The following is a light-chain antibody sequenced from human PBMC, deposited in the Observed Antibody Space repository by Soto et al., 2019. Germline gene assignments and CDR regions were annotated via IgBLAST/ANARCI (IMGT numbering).Light chain of an antibody. Sequence: EVVLTQSPGTLSLSPGERATLSCRASQSVSNNYLAWYQQKPGQAPRLLIYAASSRATGIPDWFSGGGSGTDFTLTISRLEPEDVAVYYCQQYGSAPRTFGQGTKVEAK. CDR1: QSVSNNY. J-gene: IGKJ1*01. V-gene: IGKV3-20*01. CDR3: QQYGSAPRT. CDR2: AAS.